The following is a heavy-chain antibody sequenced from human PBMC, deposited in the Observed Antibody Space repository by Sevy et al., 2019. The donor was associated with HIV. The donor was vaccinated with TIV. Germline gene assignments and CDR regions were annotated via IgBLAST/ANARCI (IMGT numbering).Heavy chain of an antibody. J-gene: IGHJ4*02. CDR2: INPDSGGP. CDR1: GYTFTGYY. V-gene: IGHV1-2*02. Sequence: ASVKVSCKASGYTFTGYYMHWVRQAPGQGLEWMGWINPDSGGPNYAPKFQGRVTLTRVTSISTAYMELSRLKSDATAVYYCVRDDRDGYFDYWGQGTLVTVSS. CDR3: VRDDRDGYFDY.